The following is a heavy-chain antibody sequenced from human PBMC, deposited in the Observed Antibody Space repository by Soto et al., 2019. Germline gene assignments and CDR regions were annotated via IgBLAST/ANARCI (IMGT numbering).Heavy chain of an antibody. CDR1: GYTFTSYG. V-gene: IGHV1-18*01. CDR2: ISAYNGNT. J-gene: IGHJ6*03. Sequence: DSVKVSCKASGYTFTSYGISWVRQVPGQGLEWMGWISAYNGNTNYAQKLQGRVTMTTDTSTSTAYMELRSLRSDDTDVYYCARYVAAFRNDYYYYYYMDVCGKGTTVPVS. CDR3: ARYVAAFRNDYYYYYYMDV. D-gene: IGHD1-1*01.